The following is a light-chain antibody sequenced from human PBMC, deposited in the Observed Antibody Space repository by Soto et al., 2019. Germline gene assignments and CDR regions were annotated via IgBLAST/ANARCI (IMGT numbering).Light chain of an antibody. CDR2: AVS. CDR3: NLYERSNYLG. Sequence: QSALTQPPSASGSPGQSVTISCTGTSSDVGSYNYVSWYQQHPGKAPKLIIYAVSKRPSGVPDRFSGSKSGNTASLTVSGLQSEDEAEYYSNLYERSNYLGFGRGNKLTGL. CDR1: SSDVGSYNY. V-gene: IGLV2-8*01. J-gene: IGLJ2*01.